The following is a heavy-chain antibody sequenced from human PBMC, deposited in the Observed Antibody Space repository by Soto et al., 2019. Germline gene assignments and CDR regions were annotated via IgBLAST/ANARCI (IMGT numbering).Heavy chain of an antibody. CDR1: GYTFTGHP. V-gene: IGHV1-2*04. Sequence: ASLKVSSKASGYTFTGHPMHWARQAPGQGPEWMGWINPNSGGTNYAQKFQGWVTMTRDTSISTAYMELSRLRSDDTAVYYCARNYYGSGRYKGGDAFDIWGQGTMVTVSS. CDR3: ARNYYGSGRYKGGDAFDI. D-gene: IGHD3-10*01. CDR2: INPNSGGT. J-gene: IGHJ3*02.